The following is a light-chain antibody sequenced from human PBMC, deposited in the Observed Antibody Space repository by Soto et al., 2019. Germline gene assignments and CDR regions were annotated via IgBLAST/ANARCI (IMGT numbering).Light chain of an antibody. CDR1: SSDIGAYDY. CDR2: EVT. Sequence: QAVVTQPASVSGSPGQSITISCTGTSSDIGAYDYVSWYQHHPGKAPKLMIYEVTNRPSGVSHRFSAYKSDNTASLTISGLQAEDEGDYYCSSYTSDFSVVFGGGTQLTVL. CDR3: SSYTSDFSVV. V-gene: IGLV2-14*01. J-gene: IGLJ2*01.